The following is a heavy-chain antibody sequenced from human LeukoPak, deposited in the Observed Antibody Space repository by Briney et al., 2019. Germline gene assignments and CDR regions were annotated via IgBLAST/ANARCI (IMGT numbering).Heavy chain of an antibody. V-gene: IGHV3-30*03. J-gene: IGHJ4*02. Sequence: PGGSLRLSCAAPGFTFSSYGMHWVRQAPGKGLEWVAVISYDGSNKYYADSVKGRFTISRDNSKNSLYLQMNSLRAEDTAVYYCAGEVDLYDSSGYLDYWGQGTLVTVSS. CDR2: ISYDGSNK. CDR3: AGEVDLYDSSGYLDY. D-gene: IGHD3-22*01. CDR1: GFTFSSYG.